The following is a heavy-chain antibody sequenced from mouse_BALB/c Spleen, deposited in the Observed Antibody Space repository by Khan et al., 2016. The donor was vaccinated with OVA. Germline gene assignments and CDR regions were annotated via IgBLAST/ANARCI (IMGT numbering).Heavy chain of an antibody. CDR1: GFSLTNYG. Sequence: VHLVESGPGLVAPSQSLSITCTISGFSLTNYGIHWVRQPPGKGLEWLVVIWSDGSTTYNSALKSRLTITQDNSKSQVFLKMNSLQTDDTAIYFCARQPYYHYNVMDYWGQGTSVTVSS. CDR2: IWSDGST. CDR3: ARQPYYHYNVMDY. D-gene: IGHD2-10*01. J-gene: IGHJ4*01. V-gene: IGHV2-6-1*01.